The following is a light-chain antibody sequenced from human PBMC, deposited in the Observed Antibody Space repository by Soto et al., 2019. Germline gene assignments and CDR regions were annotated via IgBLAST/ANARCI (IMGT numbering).Light chain of an antibody. Sequence: DIQMTQSPSTLSASVGDRVTITCRASQSISSWLAWYQQKPWKAPKLLIYDASSLESGVPSLFSGSGSGTEFTLTISSLQPDDFATYYSQQYNSYPITFGQWTRPEI. CDR1: QSISSW. CDR2: DAS. J-gene: IGKJ5*01. V-gene: IGKV1-5*01. CDR3: QQYNSYPIT.